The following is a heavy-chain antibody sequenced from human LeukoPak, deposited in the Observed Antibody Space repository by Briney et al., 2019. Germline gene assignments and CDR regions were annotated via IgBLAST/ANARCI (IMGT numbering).Heavy chain of an antibody. Sequence: SETLCLTCAVSGGSLSGYYWSWVRQPPGKGLEWVGYIYYSGSTTYKPSLMSRVTISADTSKNQFSLKLSSVTAADTAVYFWARDSGVLGAHAAYDYYYGMDVWGQGTTVTVSS. CDR3: ARDSGVLGAHAAYDYYYGMDV. CDR1: GGSLSGYY. CDR2: IYYSGST. J-gene: IGHJ6*02. V-gene: IGHV4-59*01. D-gene: IGHD2/OR15-2a*01.